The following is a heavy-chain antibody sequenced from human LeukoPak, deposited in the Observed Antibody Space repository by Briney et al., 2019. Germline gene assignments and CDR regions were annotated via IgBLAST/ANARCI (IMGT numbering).Heavy chain of an antibody. CDR1: QASINNNL. CDR3: ARHRDYYDS. CDR2: IYSSGSA. J-gene: IGHJ4*03. D-gene: IGHD3-22*01. V-gene: IGHV4-59*08. Sequence: SETLSLTCTVPQASINNNLWSWIRQPPRAGLEWIGYIYSSGSANYNPSLKSRVIISGDTSNNQISLNLTSVTAADTALYFLARHRDYYDSWAHGPLFTVSS.